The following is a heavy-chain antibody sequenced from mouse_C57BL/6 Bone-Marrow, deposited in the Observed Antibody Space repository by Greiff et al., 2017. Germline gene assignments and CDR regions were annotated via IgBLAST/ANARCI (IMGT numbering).Heavy chain of an antibody. CDR2: IYPGSGST. V-gene: IGHV1-55*01. CDR3: ARSYDYGGAWFAY. CDR1: GYTFTSYW. D-gene: IGHD2-4*01. J-gene: IGHJ3*01. Sequence: VQLQQSGAELVKPGASVKMSCKASGYTFTSYWITWVKQRPGQGLEWIGDIYPGSGSTNYNEKFKSKATLTVDTSSSTAYMQLSSLTSEDSAVYYCARSYDYGGAWFAYWGQGTLVTVSA.